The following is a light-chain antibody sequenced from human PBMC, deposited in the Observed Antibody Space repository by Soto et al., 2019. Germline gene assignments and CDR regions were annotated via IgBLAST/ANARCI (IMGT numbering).Light chain of an antibody. V-gene: IGKV3-20*01. CDR2: GAS. Sequence: EIVLTQSPGTLSLSPGDRATLSCRASKSVSSSYLAWYQQKLGQAPRLLIYGASSRATGIPDRFSGSGSGIDFTLTISRMEPEDFAVYYCQQYGSSPWTFGQGTKVEIK. J-gene: IGKJ1*01. CDR3: QQYGSSPWT. CDR1: KSVSSSY.